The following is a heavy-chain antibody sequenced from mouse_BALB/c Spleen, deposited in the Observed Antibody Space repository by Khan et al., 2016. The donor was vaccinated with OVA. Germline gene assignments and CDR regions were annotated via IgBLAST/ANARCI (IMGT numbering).Heavy chain of an antibody. Sequence: QMQLEESGPGLVTPSQSPSITCTISGFSLTNYGVHWVRQPPGKGLEWLVLMWSDGSTTYNSALKSRLTISKDNSKSQVFLKMNSLQTDDTAMYFCARQPYYHYNVMDYWGQGTSVTVSS. CDR3: ARQPYYHYNVMDY. D-gene: IGHD2-10*01. J-gene: IGHJ4*01. CDR1: GFSLTNYG. CDR2: MWSDGST. V-gene: IGHV2-6-1*01.